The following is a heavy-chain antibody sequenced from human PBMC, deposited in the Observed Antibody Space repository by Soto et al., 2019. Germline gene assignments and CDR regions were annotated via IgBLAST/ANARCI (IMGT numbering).Heavy chain of an antibody. Sequence: SLRLSCAASGFTFSSYGMHWVRQAPGKGLEWVAVIWYDGSNKYYADSVKGRFTISRDNSKNTLYLQMNSLRAEDTAVYYCARDRYYGSGSPFDPWGQGTLVTVSS. V-gene: IGHV3-33*01. J-gene: IGHJ5*02. D-gene: IGHD3-10*01. CDR3: ARDRYYGSGSPFDP. CDR2: IWYDGSNK. CDR1: GFTFSSYG.